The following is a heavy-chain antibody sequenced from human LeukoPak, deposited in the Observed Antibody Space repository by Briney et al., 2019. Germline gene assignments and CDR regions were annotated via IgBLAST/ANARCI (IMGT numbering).Heavy chain of an antibody. CDR1: GGSISSGDYY. D-gene: IGHD2-2*01. CDR2: IYYSGST. CDR3: ARRNYCSSTSCYDVDAFDI. J-gene: IGHJ3*02. Sequence: SQTLSLTCTVSGGSISSGDYYWSWIRQPPGKGLEWIGYIYYSGSTYYNPSLKSRVTTSVDTSKNQFSLKLSSVTAADTAVYYCARRNYCSSTSCYDVDAFDIWGQGTMVTVSS. V-gene: IGHV4-30-4*08.